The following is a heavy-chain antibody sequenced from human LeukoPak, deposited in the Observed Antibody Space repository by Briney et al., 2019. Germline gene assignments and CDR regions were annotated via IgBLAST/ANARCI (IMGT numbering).Heavy chain of an antibody. CDR2: MNNDGTSR. V-gene: IGHV3-74*01. CDR3: ARDYDYGVKSFDY. D-gene: IGHD4-17*01. J-gene: IGHJ4*02. Sequence: GGSLRLSCVASGFSFGNFWMNWVRQAPGKGLVRVSRMNNDGTSRHYADSVKGRFTISRDNARNTLFLQMSSLRADDTAVYYCARDYDYGVKSFDYWGQGTPVTVSS. CDR1: GFSFGNFW.